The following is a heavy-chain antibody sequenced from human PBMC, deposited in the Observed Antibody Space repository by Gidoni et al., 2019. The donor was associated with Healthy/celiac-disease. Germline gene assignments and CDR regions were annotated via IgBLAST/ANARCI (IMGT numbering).Heavy chain of an antibody. CDR1: VFTFDDYN. V-gene: IGHV3-43*01. Sequence: EVQLVESGGVVVQPGGSLRLSCAASVFTFDDYNMHWVRQAPGKGLEWVSLISWDGGSTYYADSVKGRFTISRDNSKNSLYLQMNRLRTEDTALYYCAKAVHYYDSSGDYFDYWGQGTLVTVSS. CDR2: ISWDGGST. J-gene: IGHJ4*02. CDR3: AKAVHYYDSSGDYFDY. D-gene: IGHD3-22*01.